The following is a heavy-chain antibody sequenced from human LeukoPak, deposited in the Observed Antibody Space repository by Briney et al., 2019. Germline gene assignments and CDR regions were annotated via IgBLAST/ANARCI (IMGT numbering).Heavy chain of an antibody. V-gene: IGHV3-30*02. Sequence: GGSLRLSCAASGFTFSSYGMHWVRQAPGKGLEWVAFIRYDGSNKYYADSVKGRFTISRDNAKNSLYLQMNSLRAEDTAVYYCARDPYGSGSYYYYFDYWGQGTLVTVSS. D-gene: IGHD3-10*01. J-gene: IGHJ4*02. CDR1: GFTFSSYG. CDR2: IRYDGSNK. CDR3: ARDPYGSGSYYYYFDY.